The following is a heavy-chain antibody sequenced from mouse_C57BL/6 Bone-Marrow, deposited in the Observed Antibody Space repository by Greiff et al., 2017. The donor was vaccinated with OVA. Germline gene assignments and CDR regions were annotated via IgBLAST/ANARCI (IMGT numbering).Heavy chain of an antibody. D-gene: IGHD1-1*01. CDR3: ARSGTTVVFDY. CDR2: IYPGSGNT. V-gene: IGHV1-76*01. CDR1: GYTFTDYY. Sequence: QVQLQQSGAELVRPGASVKLSCKASGYTFTDYYINWVKQRPGQGLEWIARIYPGSGNTYYNEKFKGKATLTAEKSSSTAYMQLSSLTSEDSAVYFCARSGTTVVFDYWGQGTTLTVSS. J-gene: IGHJ2*01.